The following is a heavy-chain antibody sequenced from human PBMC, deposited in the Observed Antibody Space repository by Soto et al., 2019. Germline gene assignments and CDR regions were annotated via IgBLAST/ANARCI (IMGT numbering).Heavy chain of an antibody. V-gene: IGHV1-18*01. Sequence: ASVKVSCKASGYTFTSYGISWVRQAPGQGLEWMGWISAYNGNTNYAQKLQGRVTMTTDTSTSTAYMELRSLRSDDTAVYYCARDAHPSIVGAKEYDDWGQGTLVTVSS. CDR2: ISAYNGNT. CDR3: ARDAHPSIVGAKEYDD. D-gene: IGHD1-26*01. J-gene: IGHJ4*02. CDR1: GYTFTSYG.